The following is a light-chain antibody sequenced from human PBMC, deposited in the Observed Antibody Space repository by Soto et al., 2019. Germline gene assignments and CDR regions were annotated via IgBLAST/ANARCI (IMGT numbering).Light chain of an antibody. CDR3: QQSYSTPIT. Sequence: DIQMTQSPSSLSASVGDRVTITCRASQSIRSYLNWYQQKPGKAPKPLIYAASSLQSGVPSRFSGSGSGTEFTLTISSLQPEDFATYYCQQSYSTPITFGQGTRMEIK. J-gene: IGKJ5*01. CDR1: QSIRSY. V-gene: IGKV1-39*01. CDR2: AAS.